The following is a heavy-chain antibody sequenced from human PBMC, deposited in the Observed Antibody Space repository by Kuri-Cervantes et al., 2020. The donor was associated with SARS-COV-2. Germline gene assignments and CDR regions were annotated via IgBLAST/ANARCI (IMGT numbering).Heavy chain of an antibody. J-gene: IGHJ4*02. D-gene: IGHD3-22*01. Sequence: SETLSLTCTVSGGSISSSYWSWIRQPPGKGLEWIGYIYYSGSVSYNPSLMSRVTISVDTSKNQFSLRLTSVTAADTAVYYCARGGSMIVVRRYFDYWGQGTLVTVSS. V-gene: IGHV4-59*01. CDR3: ARGGSMIVVRRYFDY. CDR1: GGSISSSY. CDR2: IYYSGSV.